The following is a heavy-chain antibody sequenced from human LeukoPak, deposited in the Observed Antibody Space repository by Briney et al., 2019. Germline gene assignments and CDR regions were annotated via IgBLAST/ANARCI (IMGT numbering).Heavy chain of an antibody. V-gene: IGHV3-64*01. CDR3: ARGNAAMAQFDY. CDR2: ISSNGGST. CDR1: GFTFSSYA. Sequence: GGSLRLSCVASGFTFSSYAMHWVRQAPGKGLEYVSAISSNGGSTYYANSVKGRFTISRDNSKNTLYLQMGSLRAEDMAVYYCARGNAAMAQFDYWGQGTLVTVSS. D-gene: IGHD5-18*01. J-gene: IGHJ4*02.